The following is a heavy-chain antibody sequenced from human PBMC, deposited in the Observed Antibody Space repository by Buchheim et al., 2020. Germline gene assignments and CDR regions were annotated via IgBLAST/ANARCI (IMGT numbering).Heavy chain of an antibody. J-gene: IGHJ6*02. V-gene: IGHV4-61*01. CDR3: ARDIYHSGMDV. Sequence: QVQLQESGPGLVKPSETLSLTCTVSGGSVSTGSDFWSWIRQAPGKGLEWIGYIHYSGSTNYNRSLKSRVTISIDTSKNQFSLKLSSVTAADTAVYYCARDIYHSGMDVWGQGTT. CDR1: GGSVSTGSDF. CDR2: IHYSGST.